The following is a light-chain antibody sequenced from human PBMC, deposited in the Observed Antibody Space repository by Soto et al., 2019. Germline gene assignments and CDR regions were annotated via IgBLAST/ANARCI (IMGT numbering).Light chain of an antibody. Sequence: QSVLTQPASVSGSPGQSITISCTGTSSDVGAYNYVSWYQQHPGKAPKVMIYDVSNRLSGISNRFSGSKSGNTASLTISGLQAEDEADYYCMSYTRSSTYVFGTGTKVTVL. CDR2: DVS. CDR1: SSDVGAYNY. V-gene: IGLV2-14*01. CDR3: MSYTRSSTYV. J-gene: IGLJ1*01.